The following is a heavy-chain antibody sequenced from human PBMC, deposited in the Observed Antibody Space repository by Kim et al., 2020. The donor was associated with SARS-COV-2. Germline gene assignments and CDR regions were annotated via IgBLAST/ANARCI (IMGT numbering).Heavy chain of an antibody. Sequence: NADPSLKSRVILTVDTYKNQFSLKLSSVTAADTAVYYCAGSIAAADCLDYWGQGTLVTVSS. D-gene: IGHD6-13*01. CDR3: AGSIAAADCLDY. V-gene: IGHV4-59*01. J-gene: IGHJ4*02.